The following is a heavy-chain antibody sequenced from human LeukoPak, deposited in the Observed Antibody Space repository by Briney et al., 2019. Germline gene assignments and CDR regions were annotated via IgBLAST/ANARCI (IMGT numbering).Heavy chain of an antibody. D-gene: IGHD3-22*01. V-gene: IGHV3-11*04. CDR2: MSSSGNTI. J-gene: IGHJ4*02. CDR1: GFTFSDYY. Sequence: GGSLRLSCAASGFTFSDYYMSWIRQAPGKGLEWVLYMSSSGNTIYYADSVKGRFTISRDNAKNSLYLQMNSLRAEDTAVYYCATYYYDSSGYYYFDYWGQGTLVTVSS. CDR3: ATYYYDSSGYYYFDY.